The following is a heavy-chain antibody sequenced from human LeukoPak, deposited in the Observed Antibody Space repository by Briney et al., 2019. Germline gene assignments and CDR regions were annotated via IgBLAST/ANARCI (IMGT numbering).Heavy chain of an antibody. CDR2: IYPGESDT. CDR3: ARQYMVRGVARWFDP. D-gene: IGHD3-10*01. Sequence: GEGLQISYKGSGYGFTSYWIGWVRRMPGKGVGWRGIIYPGESDTRYSTSFQGRVTISADKSISTAYLQWSSLKASDTAMYYCARQYMVRGVARWFDPWGQGTLVTVSS. V-gene: IGHV5-51*01. J-gene: IGHJ5*02. CDR1: GYGFTSYW.